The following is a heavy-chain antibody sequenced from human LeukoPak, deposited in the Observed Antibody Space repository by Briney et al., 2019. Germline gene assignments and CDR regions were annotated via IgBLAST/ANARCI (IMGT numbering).Heavy chain of an antibody. V-gene: IGHV3-33*01. CDR2: IWYDGSNK. CDR1: GFTFSTYG. Sequence: PGGSLRLSCATSGFTFSTYGMHWVRQAPGKGLEWVAVIWYDGSNKYYADSVKGRFTISRDNSKNTLYLQMNSLRAEDTAVYYCASGNDAFHIWGQGTMVTVSS. CDR3: ASGNDAFHI. D-gene: IGHD4-23*01. J-gene: IGHJ3*02.